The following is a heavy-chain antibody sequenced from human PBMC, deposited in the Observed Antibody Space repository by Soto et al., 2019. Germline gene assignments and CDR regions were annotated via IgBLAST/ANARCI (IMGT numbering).Heavy chain of an antibody. J-gene: IGHJ5*02. V-gene: IGHV4-39*01. CDR2: IYYSGST. CDR3: ASAEGSGWYRNWFDP. D-gene: IGHD6-19*01. CDR1: GGSISSSSYY. Sequence: SETLSLTCAVSGGSISSSSYYWGWIRQPPGKGLEWIGSIYYSGSTYYNPSLKSRVTISVDTSKNQFSLKLSSVTAADTAVYYCASAEGSGWYRNWFDPWGQGTLVTVSS.